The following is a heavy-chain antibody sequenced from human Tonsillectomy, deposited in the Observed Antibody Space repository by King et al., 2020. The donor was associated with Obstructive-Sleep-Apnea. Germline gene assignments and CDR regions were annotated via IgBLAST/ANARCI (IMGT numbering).Heavy chain of an antibody. Sequence: VQLVESGGGLVQPGGSLRLSCAALGFTFSSYWMHLVRQAPGKGLVWVSRIHTDGSTTTYADSVKGRFTISRDNARNTLFLQMNRLRAEDTAVYYCARDGSGSYYNPPFDYWGQGTLVTVSS. J-gene: IGHJ4*02. CDR3: ARDGSGSYYNPPFDY. V-gene: IGHV3-74*01. D-gene: IGHD3-10*01. CDR1: GFTFSSYW. CDR2: IHTDGSTT.